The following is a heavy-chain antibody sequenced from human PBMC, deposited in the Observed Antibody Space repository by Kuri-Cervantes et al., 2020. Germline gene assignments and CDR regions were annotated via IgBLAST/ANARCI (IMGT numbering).Heavy chain of an antibody. CDR2: IKQDGSEK. D-gene: IGHD3-22*01. CDR3: AKDMGYYDSSGYYYFWYFQH. CDR1: GFTFSSYW. Sequence: GGSLRPSCAASGFTFSSYWMSWVRQAPGKGLEWVANIKQDGSEKYYVDSVKGRFTISRDNAKNSLYLQMNSLRAEDTALYYCAKDMGYYDSSGYYYFWYFQHWGQGTLVTVSS. V-gene: IGHV3-7*03. J-gene: IGHJ1*01.